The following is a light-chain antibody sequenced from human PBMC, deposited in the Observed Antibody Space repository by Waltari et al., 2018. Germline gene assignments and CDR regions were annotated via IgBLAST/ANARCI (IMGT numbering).Light chain of an antibody. CDR3: QQYNTYSS. CDR2: KAS. Sequence: DIQMTQSPSSLSASVGDRVTITCRASPSISNYLAWYQQKPGKAPILLIYKASTLKSGVPSRFSGSGSGTQFTLTISSLQPPDFATYYCQQYNTYSSFGQGTKLEIK. V-gene: IGKV1-5*03. J-gene: IGKJ2*01. CDR1: PSISNY.